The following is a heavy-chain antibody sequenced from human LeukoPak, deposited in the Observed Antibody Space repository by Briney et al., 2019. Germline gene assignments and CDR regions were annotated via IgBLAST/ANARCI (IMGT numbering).Heavy chain of an antibody. J-gene: IGHJ4*02. CDR3: ARGYSSGLHFDY. D-gene: IGHD6-19*01. Sequence: GGSLGLSCAASGFTLSSYWRHWFAQVQGKGLFWVSRIKSDGSDTRYADSVKGRFTISRDNAKNTLHLQMNSLRAEDTAVYYCARGYSSGLHFDYWGQGTLVTVSS. V-gene: IGHV3-74*01. CDR2: IKSDGSDT. CDR1: GFTLSSYW.